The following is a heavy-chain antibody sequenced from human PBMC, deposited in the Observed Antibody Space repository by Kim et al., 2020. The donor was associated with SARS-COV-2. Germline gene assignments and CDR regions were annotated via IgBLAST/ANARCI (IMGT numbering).Heavy chain of an antibody. CDR3: AKEEYYYGSGSYYALGGPDY. V-gene: IGHV3-30*02. D-gene: IGHD3-10*01. J-gene: IGHJ4*02. Sequence: RFTISRDNSKNTLYLQMNSLRAEDTAVYYCAKEEYYYGSGSYYALGGPDYWGQGTLVTVSS.